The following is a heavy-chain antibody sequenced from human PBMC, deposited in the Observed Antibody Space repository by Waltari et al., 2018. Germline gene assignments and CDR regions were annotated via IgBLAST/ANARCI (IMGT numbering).Heavy chain of an antibody. CDR2: IYISGSS. CDR1: GVSISSFY. CDR3: ARVSATSWSSAYYFDF. J-gene: IGHJ4*02. V-gene: IGHV4-4*07. Sequence: QVQLQESGPGLLKPSETLSLTCTVSGVSISSFYWGCIRQPAGKGLEWVGRIYISGSSSSNPSLKSRVTMSDDTSKNQFSLKLTSVTAADTAVYYCARVSATSWSSAYYFDFWGQGILVTVSS. D-gene: IGHD2-2*01.